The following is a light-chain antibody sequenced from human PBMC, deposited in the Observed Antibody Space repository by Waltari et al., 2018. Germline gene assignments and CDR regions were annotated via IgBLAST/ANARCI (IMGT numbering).Light chain of an antibody. J-gene: IGKJ2*01. CDR2: DAS. CDR1: QDISNA. CDR3: QHVNSYPPWT. V-gene: IGKV1-13*02. Sequence: AVQLTQSPSSLSASVGDRVSITCRASQDISNALAWYQQKAGKPPKLLIYDASTLESGVPSKFSGSGSGTYFTLTISSLQPEDFATYYCQHVNSYPPWTFGQGTNLEI.